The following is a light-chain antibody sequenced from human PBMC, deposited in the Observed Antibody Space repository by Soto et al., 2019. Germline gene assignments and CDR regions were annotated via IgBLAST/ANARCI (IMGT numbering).Light chain of an antibody. V-gene: IGKV1-39*01. CDR3: EQSYNIPVT. CDR2: DVS. J-gene: IGKJ1*01. CDR1: QSISNF. Sequence: DIQMTQSPSSLSASVGDRVTITCRASQSISNFLNWYQQKPGKAPKLLIYDVSSLQSGVPSRFGGSGYGTDFTLSISSLQPEDFATYYCEQSYNIPVTFGQGTKVEVK.